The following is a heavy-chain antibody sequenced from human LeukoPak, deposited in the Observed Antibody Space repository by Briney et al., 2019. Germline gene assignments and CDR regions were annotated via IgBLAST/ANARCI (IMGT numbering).Heavy chain of an antibody. D-gene: IGHD5-24*01. J-gene: IGHJ3*02. CDR1: GGSISNYY. Sequence: SETLSLTCSVSGGSISNYYWSWIRQPAGKGLEWIGRIYTSASTNYNPSLKSRVTLSVDASKNQFSLRLSSLTAADTAVHYCARGRYCSATICSGGDAFDIWGQGTVVTVSS. V-gene: IGHV4-4*07. CDR3: ARGRYCSATICSGGDAFDI. CDR2: IYTSAST.